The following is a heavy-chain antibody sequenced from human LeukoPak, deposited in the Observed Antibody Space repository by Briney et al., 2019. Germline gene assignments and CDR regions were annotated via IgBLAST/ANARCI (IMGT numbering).Heavy chain of an antibody. D-gene: IGHD3-22*01. CDR3: ATKGLGPNHYDSSGYYHFDY. Sequence: GGSLRLSCAASGFTFSSYAMSWVRQAPGKGLEWVSAISGSGGSTYYADSVKGRFTISRDNSKNTLYLQMNSLRAEDTAVYYCATKGLGPNHYDSSGYYHFDYWGQGTLVTVSS. CDR1: GFTFSSYA. V-gene: IGHV3-23*01. J-gene: IGHJ4*02. CDR2: ISGSGGST.